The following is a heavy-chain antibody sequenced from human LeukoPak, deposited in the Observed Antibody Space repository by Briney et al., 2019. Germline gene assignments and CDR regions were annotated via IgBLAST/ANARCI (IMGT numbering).Heavy chain of an antibody. CDR3: ARTTGGSYYYYYYMDV. Sequence: GGSLRLSCAASGFTFSSYAMSWVRQAPGKGVEWVSAISGSGGSTYYADSVKGRFTISRDNSKNTLYLQMNSLRAEDTAVYYCARTTGGSYYYYYYMDVWGKGTTVTVSS. D-gene: IGHD2-8*02. J-gene: IGHJ6*03. CDR2: ISGSGGST. CDR1: GFTFSSYA. V-gene: IGHV3-23*01.